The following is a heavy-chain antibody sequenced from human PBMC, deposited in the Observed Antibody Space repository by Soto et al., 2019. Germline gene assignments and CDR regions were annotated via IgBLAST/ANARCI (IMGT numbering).Heavy chain of an antibody. Sequence: GGSLRLSCAASGFAFRNFWMHWVRQTPGTGLGWVSRINSDGSGATYADSVKGRFTVSRDNAKSTLFLQMTSLRVEDTAVYYCVRSGDVIDYWGQGTLVTVSS. V-gene: IGHV3-74*01. J-gene: IGHJ4*02. CDR1: GFAFRNFW. CDR2: INSDGSGA. D-gene: IGHD3-10*01. CDR3: VRSGDVIDY.